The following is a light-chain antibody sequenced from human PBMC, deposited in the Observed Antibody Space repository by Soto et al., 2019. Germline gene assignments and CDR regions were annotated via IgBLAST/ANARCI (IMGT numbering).Light chain of an antibody. CDR2: KAS. CDR3: QQSNSYPLT. Sequence: DIQMTQSPSTLSASVGDRVTITCRASQSINSWLAWYQQTPGKAPKLLIYKASTLESGVPSRFSGSVSGTEFTLTISSLQHDDFATYYCQQSNSYPLTFGGGTKVEI. V-gene: IGKV1-5*03. CDR1: QSINSW. J-gene: IGKJ4*01.